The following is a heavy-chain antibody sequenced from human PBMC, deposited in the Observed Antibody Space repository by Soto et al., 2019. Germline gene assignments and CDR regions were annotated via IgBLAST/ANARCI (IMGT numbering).Heavy chain of an antibody. CDR1: GGTFSSYA. CDR3: ARATMATILPSAYYFDY. V-gene: IGHV1-69*06. Sequence: SVKVSCKASGGTFSSYAISWVRQAPGQGLEWMGGIIPIFGTANYAQKFQGRVTITADKSTSTAYMELSSLRSEDTAVYYCARATMATILPSAYYFDYWGQGTLVTVSS. CDR2: IIPIFGTA. J-gene: IGHJ4*02. D-gene: IGHD5-12*01.